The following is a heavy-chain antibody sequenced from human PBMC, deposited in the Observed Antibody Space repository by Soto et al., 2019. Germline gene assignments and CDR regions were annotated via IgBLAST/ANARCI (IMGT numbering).Heavy chain of an antibody. J-gene: IGHJ4*02. CDR1: GGSFSGYY. V-gene: IGHV4-34*01. Sequence: SETLSLTCAVYGGSFSGYYWNWIRQPPGKGLEWIGEINHSGSTNYNPSLKSRVTISVDTSKNQFSLKLSSVTAADTAVYYCASAGYCSGGSCYDLDYWGQGTLVTVSS. D-gene: IGHD2-15*01. CDR3: ASAGYCSGGSCYDLDY. CDR2: INHSGST.